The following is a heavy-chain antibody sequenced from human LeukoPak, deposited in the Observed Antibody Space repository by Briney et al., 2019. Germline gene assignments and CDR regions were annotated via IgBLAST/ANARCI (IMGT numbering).Heavy chain of an antibody. CDR1: GGSFSGYY. Sequence: SETLSLTCAVYGGSFSGYYWSWIRQPPGKGLEWIGEISHSGSTNYNPSLKSRVTISVDTSKNQFSLKLSSVTAADTAVYYCARGSPITIRYFDWLLKYYFDYWGQGTLVTVSS. CDR3: ARGSPITIRYFDWLLKYYFDY. V-gene: IGHV4-34*01. CDR2: ISHSGST. J-gene: IGHJ4*02. D-gene: IGHD3-9*01.